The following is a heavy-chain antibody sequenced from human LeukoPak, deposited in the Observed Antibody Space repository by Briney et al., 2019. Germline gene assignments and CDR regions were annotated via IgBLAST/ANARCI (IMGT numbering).Heavy chain of an antibody. CDR3: ARGRGLPVRPPNEGFLDY. Sequence: GGSLRLSCAASGFTFSSYGMHWVRQAPGKGLEWVAVIWYDGSNKYYADSVKGRFTISRDNSKNTLYLQMNSLRAEDTAVYYCARGRGLPVRPPNEGFLDYWGRGTLVAVSS. V-gene: IGHV3-33*01. CDR1: GFTFSSYG. J-gene: IGHJ4*02. D-gene: IGHD6-6*01. CDR2: IWYDGSNK.